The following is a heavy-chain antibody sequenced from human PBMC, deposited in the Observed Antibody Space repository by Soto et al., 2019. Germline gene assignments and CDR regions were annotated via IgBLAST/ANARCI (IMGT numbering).Heavy chain of an antibody. J-gene: IGHJ4*02. CDR1: GGTFSSYT. Sequence: QVQLVQSGAEVKKPGSSVKVSCKASGGTFSSYTISWVRQAPGQGLEWMGRIIPILGIANYAQKFQGRVKITADKSTSTAYMELSSLRSEDTAVYYCARAGGYSGYTELAYWGQGTLVTVSS. CDR2: IIPILGIA. D-gene: IGHD5-12*01. CDR3: ARAGGYSGYTELAY. V-gene: IGHV1-69*02.